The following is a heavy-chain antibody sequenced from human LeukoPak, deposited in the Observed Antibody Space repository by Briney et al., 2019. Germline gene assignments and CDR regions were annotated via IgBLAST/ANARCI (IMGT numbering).Heavy chain of an antibody. Sequence: GGSLRLSCAASGFTFSSFAMSWVRQAPGKGLEWVSAISGSGGSTYYADSVKGRFTISRDNSKNTLYLQMNSLRAEDTAVYYCAKGPTVTIEGPFDYWGQGTLVTVSS. CDR3: AKGPTVTIEGPFDY. CDR2: ISGSGGST. V-gene: IGHV3-23*01. CDR1: GFTFSSFA. J-gene: IGHJ4*02. D-gene: IGHD4-17*01.